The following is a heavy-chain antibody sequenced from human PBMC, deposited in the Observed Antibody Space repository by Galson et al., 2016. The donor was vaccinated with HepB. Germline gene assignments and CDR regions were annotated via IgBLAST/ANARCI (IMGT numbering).Heavy chain of an antibody. V-gene: IGHV3-23*01. J-gene: IGHJ4*02. D-gene: IGHD6-6*01. CDR3: WGAGAARSKHY. Sequence: SLRLSCAASGFTFSSYAMSWVRQAPGKGLEWVSAISGSGGSTYYADSVKGRFTISRDNSKNTLYLQMNSLRAEDTAVYYRWGAGAARSKHYWGQGTLVTVSS. CDR1: GFTFSSYA. CDR2: ISGSGGST.